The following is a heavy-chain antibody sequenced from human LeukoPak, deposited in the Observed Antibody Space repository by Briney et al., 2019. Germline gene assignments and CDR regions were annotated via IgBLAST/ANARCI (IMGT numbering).Heavy chain of an antibody. CDR2: INWNGGST. V-gene: IGHV3-20*04. CDR3: AKVASNYDFDY. Sequence: GGSLRLSCAASGFTFDDYGMTWVRQTPGKGLEWVSGINWNGGSTGYADSVKGRFTISRDNANNSLYLQMNSLRAEDTALYYCAKVASNYDFDYWGQGTLVTVSS. CDR1: GFTFDDYG. J-gene: IGHJ4*02. D-gene: IGHD4-11*01.